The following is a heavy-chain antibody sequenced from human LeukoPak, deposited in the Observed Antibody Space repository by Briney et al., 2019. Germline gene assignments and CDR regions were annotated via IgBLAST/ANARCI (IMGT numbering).Heavy chain of an antibody. CDR1: GYTFTSYY. CDR2: INPSGGST. D-gene: IGHD3-3*01. Sequence: ASVKVSCKASGYTFTSYYMYWVRQAPGQGLEWMGIINPSGGSTSYAQKFQGRVTMTRDTSTSTVYMELSSLRSEDTAVYYCAAPYLRDYDFWSGYSLDVWGKGTTVTVSS. CDR3: AAPYLRDYDFWSGYSLDV. V-gene: IGHV1-46*01. J-gene: IGHJ6*04.